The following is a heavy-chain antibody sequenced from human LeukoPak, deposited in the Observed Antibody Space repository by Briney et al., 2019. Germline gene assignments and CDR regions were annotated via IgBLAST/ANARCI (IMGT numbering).Heavy chain of an antibody. V-gene: IGHV3-15*01. Sequence: PGGSLRLSCAASGFTFSNAWMSWVRQAPGKGLEWVGRIKSKTDGGTTDYAAPVKGRFTISRDDSKNTLYLQMNSLKTEDTAVYYCTTDPRITMVRGVIITVDYWGQGALVTVSS. CDR2: IKSKTDGGTT. J-gene: IGHJ4*02. CDR3: TTDPRITMVRGVIITVDY. D-gene: IGHD3-10*01. CDR1: GFTFSNAW.